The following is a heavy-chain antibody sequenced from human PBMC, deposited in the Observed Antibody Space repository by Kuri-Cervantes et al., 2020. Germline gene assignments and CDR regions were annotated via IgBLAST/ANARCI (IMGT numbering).Heavy chain of an antibody. J-gene: IGHJ6*02. CDR1: GGTFSSYA. D-gene: IGHD6-13*01. CDR3: ARARSGLQLVYYGMDV. Sequence: ASVKVSCKASGGTFSSYAISWVRQAPGQGLEWMGWISAYNGNTNYAQKLQGRVTMTTDTSTSTAYMELRSLRSDDTAVYYCARARSGLQLVYYGMDVWGQGTTVTVSS. CDR2: ISAYNGNT. V-gene: IGHV1-18*01.